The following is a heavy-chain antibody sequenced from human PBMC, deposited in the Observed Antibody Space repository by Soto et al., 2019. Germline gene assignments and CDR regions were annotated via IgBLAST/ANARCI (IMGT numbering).Heavy chain of an antibody. V-gene: IGHV3-33*01. J-gene: IGHJ5*02. CDR2: TWYDESIK. D-gene: IGHD1-26*01. CDR3: ARDNSAGAGENWFDP. Sequence: PGGSLRLSCEASGFIFSDYGMHWVRQAPGKGLEWVALTWYDESIKVYADSVKGRFTISRDNSKNTLYLQMNNLRPEDTAVYFCARDNSAGAGENWFDPWGQGTLVTVSS. CDR1: GFIFSDYG.